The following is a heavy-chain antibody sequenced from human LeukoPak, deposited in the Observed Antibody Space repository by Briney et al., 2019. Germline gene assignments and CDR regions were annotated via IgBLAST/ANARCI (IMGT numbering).Heavy chain of an antibody. CDR1: GFTFSSYA. Sequence: PGGSLRLSCAASGFTFSSYAMSWVRQAPGKGLEWVSGIGTADDTYYADSVKGRLTISRENAKNSLYLQMNSLRAEDTAVYYCARGPILGWLDPWGQGTLVTVSS. J-gene: IGHJ5*02. CDR2: IGTADDT. V-gene: IGHV3-13*01. CDR3: ARGPILGWLDP.